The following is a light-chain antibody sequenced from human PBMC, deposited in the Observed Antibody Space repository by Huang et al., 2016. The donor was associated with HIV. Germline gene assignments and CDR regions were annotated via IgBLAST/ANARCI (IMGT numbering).Light chain of an antibody. Sequence: DIQMTQSPSTLSATVGDRVTITCRASQSISSSLAWYQQKPGKAPKLLIYDASSLERGVPSRFSGSGSGTEFTLTISSLQPDNFATYYCQQYNSYPYTFGQGTKLEIK. V-gene: IGKV1-5*01. J-gene: IGKJ2*01. CDR2: DAS. CDR1: QSISSS. CDR3: QQYNSYPYT.